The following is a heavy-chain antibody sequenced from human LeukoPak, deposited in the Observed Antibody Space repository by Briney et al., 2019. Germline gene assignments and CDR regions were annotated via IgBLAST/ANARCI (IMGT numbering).Heavy chain of an antibody. D-gene: IGHD3-10*01. CDR2: MNPNSGNT. V-gene: IGHV1-8*01. CDR3: ARGWKYYYGSGSYSPLDY. Sequence: ASVKASCKASGYTFTSYDINWVRQATGQGLEWMGWMNPNSGNTGYAQKFQGRVTMTRNTSISTAYMELSSLRSEDTAVYYCARGWKYYYGSGSYSPLDYWGQGTLVTVSS. CDR1: GYTFTSYD. J-gene: IGHJ4*02.